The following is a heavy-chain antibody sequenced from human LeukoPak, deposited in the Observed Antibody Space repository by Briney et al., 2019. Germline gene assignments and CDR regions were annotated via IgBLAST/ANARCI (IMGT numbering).Heavy chain of an antibody. CDR1: GGSFSGYY. V-gene: IGHV4-34*01. CDR2: INHSGST. J-gene: IGHJ4*02. Sequence: SETLSLTCAVYGGSFSGYYWSWIRQPPGKGLEWIGEINHSGSTNYNPSLKSRVTISVDTSKNQFSLKLSSVTAAGTAVYYCARGTGADFDYWGQGTLVTVSS. D-gene: IGHD6-19*01. CDR3: ARGTGADFDY.